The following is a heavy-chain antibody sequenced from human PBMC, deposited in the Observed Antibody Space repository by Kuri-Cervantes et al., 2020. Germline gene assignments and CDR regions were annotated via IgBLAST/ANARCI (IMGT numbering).Heavy chain of an antibody. V-gene: IGHV4-59*01. CDR1: GGSISSYY. J-gene: IGHJ3*02. CDR2: IYYSGST. Sequence: ESLKISCTVSGGSISSYYWSWIRQPPGKGLEWIGYIYYSGSTNYNPSLKSRVTISVDTSKNQFSLKLSSVTAADTAAYYCARDARDDAFDIWGQGTMVTVSS. CDR3: ARDARDDAFDI.